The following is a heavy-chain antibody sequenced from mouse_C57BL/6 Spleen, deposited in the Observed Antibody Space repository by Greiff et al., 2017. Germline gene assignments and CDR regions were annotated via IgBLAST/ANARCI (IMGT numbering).Heavy chain of an antibody. D-gene: IGHD2-2*01. CDR3: ARGDGYDCYFDY. V-gene: IGHV5-4*03. CDR1: GFTFSSYA. J-gene: IGHJ2*01. CDR2: ISACGSYT. Sequence: EVKVVEPGGGLVKPGGSLKLSCAASGFTFSSYAMSWVSQTPEQRLEWVATISACGSYTYYQDKVKGQFTISIDKAKNYLYLQMSQLNSDDTAMYYCARGDGYDCYFDYWGQGTTLTVSS.